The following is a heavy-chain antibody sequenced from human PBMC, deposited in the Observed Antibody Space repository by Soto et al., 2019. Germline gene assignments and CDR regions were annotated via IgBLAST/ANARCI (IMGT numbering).Heavy chain of an antibody. Sequence: QVQLQESGPGLVKPSETLSLTCTVSGGSISSYYWSWIRQPPGKGLEWIGYIYYSGSTNYNPSLTSRVTISVDTSKNQFSLKLSSVTAADTAVYYCARTNGVAAAGTFYYYYMDVWGKGTTVTVSS. CDR1: GGSISSYY. CDR2: IYYSGST. V-gene: IGHV4-59*01. J-gene: IGHJ6*03. CDR3: ARTNGVAAAGTFYYYYMDV. D-gene: IGHD6-13*01.